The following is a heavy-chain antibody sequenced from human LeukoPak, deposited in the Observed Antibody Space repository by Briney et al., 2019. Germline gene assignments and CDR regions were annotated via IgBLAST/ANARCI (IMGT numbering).Heavy chain of an antibody. CDR2: MNPNSGAT. Sequence: ASVKVSCKASGYTFTSYDFNWLRQATGQGPEWMGWMNPNSGATGYAQKFQGRVTMTRDTSTSTVDMELSSLRSEDTAVYYCARGLATGSYPGDAFDIWGQGTMVTVSS. CDR3: ARGLATGSYPGDAFDI. V-gene: IGHV1-8*01. D-gene: IGHD1-26*01. J-gene: IGHJ3*02. CDR1: GYTFTSYD.